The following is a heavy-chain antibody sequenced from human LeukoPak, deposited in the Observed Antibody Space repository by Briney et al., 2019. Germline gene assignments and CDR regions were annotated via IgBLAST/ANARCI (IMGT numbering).Heavy chain of an antibody. J-gene: IGHJ1*01. CDR3: ARVPLDSSSWHDLSQH. CDR2: IIPILGIA. V-gene: IGHV1-69*04. CDR1: GGTFSSYA. Sequence: SVKVSCKASGGTFSSYAISWVRQAPGQGLEWMGRIIPILGIANYAQKFQGRVTITADKSTSTAYMELSSLRSEDTAVYYCARVPLDSSSWHDLSQHWGQGTLVTVSS. D-gene: IGHD6-13*01.